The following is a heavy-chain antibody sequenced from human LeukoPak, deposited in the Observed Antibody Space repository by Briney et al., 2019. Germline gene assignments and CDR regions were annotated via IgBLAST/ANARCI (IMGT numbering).Heavy chain of an antibody. V-gene: IGHV1-24*01. D-gene: IGHD3-22*01. Sequence: GASVNVSSRVSGYTLTELSMHWVRQAPGKGLEWMGGFDPEDGETIYAQKFQGRVTITRDTSASTAYMELSSLRSEDTAVYYCARDRIYYYGSSGYYEVIHDAFDIWGQGTMVTVSS. CDR2: FDPEDGET. J-gene: IGHJ3*02. CDR1: GYTLTELS. CDR3: ARDRIYYYGSSGYYEVIHDAFDI.